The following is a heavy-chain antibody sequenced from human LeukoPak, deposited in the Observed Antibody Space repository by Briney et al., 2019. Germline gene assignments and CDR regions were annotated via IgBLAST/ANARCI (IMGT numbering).Heavy chain of an antibody. J-gene: IGHJ4*02. CDR3: ARPNGHPEDKYYFDY. Sequence: ASVKVSCKASGYTFTSYYMHWVRQAPGQGLEWMGIINPSGGSTSYAQKFQGRVTMTRDTSTSTVYMELSSLRSEDTAVYYCARPNGHPEDKYYFDYWGQGTLVTVSS. CDR1: GYTFTSYY. V-gene: IGHV1-46*01. CDR2: INPSGGST.